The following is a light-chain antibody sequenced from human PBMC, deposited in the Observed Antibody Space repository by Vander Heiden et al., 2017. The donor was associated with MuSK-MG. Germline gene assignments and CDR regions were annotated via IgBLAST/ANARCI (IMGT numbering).Light chain of an antibody. J-gene: IGKJ3*01. Sequence: DIVMTQSPATLSLSPGERATLSCRASQGLTTNLAWYHQKPGQAPRLLIYGISVRAAGVPARFSGTGSETDFTLTISSLQSEDFGVYFCQQFDRWPLTFGPGTRVDFK. CDR3: QQFDRWPLT. CDR1: QGLTTN. CDR2: GIS. V-gene: IGKV3-15*01.